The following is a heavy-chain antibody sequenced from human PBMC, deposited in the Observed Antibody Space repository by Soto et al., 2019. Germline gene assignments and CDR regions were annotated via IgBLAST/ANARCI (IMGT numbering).Heavy chain of an antibody. CDR3: ATYIAGQWLTPDY. J-gene: IGHJ4*02. V-gene: IGHV1-8*01. Sequence: ASVKVSCKASGYTFTSYDINWVRQATGQGLEWMGWMDPNSGNTGYAQKFQGRVTMTRNTSISTAYMELSSLRSEETAVYYCATYIAGQWLTPDYCGQETLVTVSS. CDR2: MDPNSGNT. CDR1: GYTFTSYD. D-gene: IGHD6-19*01.